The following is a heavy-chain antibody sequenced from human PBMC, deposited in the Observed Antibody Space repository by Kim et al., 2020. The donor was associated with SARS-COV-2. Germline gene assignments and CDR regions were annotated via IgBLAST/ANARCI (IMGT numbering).Heavy chain of an antibody. V-gene: IGHV4-59*01. J-gene: IGHJ6*03. CDR1: GGSISSYY. Sequence: SETLSLTCTVSGGSISSYYWSWIRQPPGKGLEWIGYIYYSGSTNYNPSLKSRVTISVDTSKNQFSLKLSSVTAADTAMYYCARRSGGYSYGYGYYYYYMDVWGKGTTVTVSS. D-gene: IGHD5-18*01. CDR3: ARRSGGYSYGYGYYYYYMDV. CDR2: IYYSGST.